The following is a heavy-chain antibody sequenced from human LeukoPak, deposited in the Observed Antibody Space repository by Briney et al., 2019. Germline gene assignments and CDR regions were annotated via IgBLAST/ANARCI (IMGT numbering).Heavy chain of an antibody. CDR1: GFSFSDFN. Sequence: GGSLRLSCAASGFSFSDFNMNLVRQAPGKGLEWISYISSTSTNIYYADSVKGRFTISRDNAKNSLYLQMSSLRAEDTAIYYCARGTYASGNSYWGQGTLVTVSS. CDR2: ISSTSTNI. J-gene: IGHJ4*02. D-gene: IGHD3-10*01. V-gene: IGHV3-48*01. CDR3: ARGTYASGNSY.